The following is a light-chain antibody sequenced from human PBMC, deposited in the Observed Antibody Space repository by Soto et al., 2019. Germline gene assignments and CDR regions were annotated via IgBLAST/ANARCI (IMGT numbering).Light chain of an antibody. J-gene: IGLJ2*01. V-gene: IGLV2-8*01. Sequence: QPVLTQPPSASGSPGQSVTISCTGTSSDLGGYDYVSWYQQYPGKAPKFIIYEVNKRPSGVPDRFSGSKSGNTASLTVSGLQPEDEADYYCTSYAGNNNLVFGGGTKLTVL. CDR2: EVN. CDR1: SSDLGGYDY. CDR3: TSYAGNNNLV.